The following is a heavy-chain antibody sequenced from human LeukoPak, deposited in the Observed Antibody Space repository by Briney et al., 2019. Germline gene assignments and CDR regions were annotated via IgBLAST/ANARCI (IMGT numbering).Heavy chain of an antibody. CDR2: IYHSGST. CDR3: ARGRDIVRRHCSGGSCYSFNNWFDP. D-gene: IGHD2-15*01. V-gene: IGHV4-34*01. J-gene: IGHJ5*02. CDR1: GGSFSGYY. Sequence: PSETLSLTCAVYGGSFSGYYWSWIRQPPGKGLEWIGEIYHSGSTNYNPSLKSRVTISVDKSKNQFSLKLSSVTAADTAVYYCARGRDIVRRHCSGGSCYSFNNWFDPWGQGTLVTVSS.